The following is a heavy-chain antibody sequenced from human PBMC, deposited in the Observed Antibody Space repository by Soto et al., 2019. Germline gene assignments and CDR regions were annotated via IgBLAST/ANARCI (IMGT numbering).Heavy chain of an antibody. CDR1: GFTFSSYS. J-gene: IGHJ4*02. V-gene: IGHV3-48*01. CDR2: ISSSSSTI. CDR3: ARDQDYFDY. Sequence: GGSLRLSCAASGFTFSSYSMNWVRQAPGKGLEWVSYISSSSSTIYYADSVKGRFTISRDNAKNSLYLQMNSLRAEDKAVYYCARDQDYFDYWGQGTLVTVSS.